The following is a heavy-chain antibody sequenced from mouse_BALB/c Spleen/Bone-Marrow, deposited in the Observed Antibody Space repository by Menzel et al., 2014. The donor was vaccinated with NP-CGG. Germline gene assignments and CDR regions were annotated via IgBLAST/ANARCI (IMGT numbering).Heavy chain of an antibody. CDR2: INPTNGNT. V-gene: IGHV14-3*02. J-gene: IGHJ3*01. CDR3: ARLELFAY. CDR1: GFKIKDTY. Sequence: EVKLQESGLELVKPWASVKLSCTVYGFKIKDTYMHWVKQRPEQGLEWIGRINPTNGNTKYDPKFQGKATITADTSSNTAYLQPSSLTSEDTAVYYCARLELFAYWGQGTLGTVTP.